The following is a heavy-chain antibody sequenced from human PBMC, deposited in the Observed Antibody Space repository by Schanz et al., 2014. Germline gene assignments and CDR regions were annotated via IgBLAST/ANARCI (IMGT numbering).Heavy chain of an antibody. Sequence: QAQLMESGGGVVQPGTSLILSCSVSGFGLNTYGIHWFRQPAGKGLEWVAVIWNNGVTKYYADSVKGRFTMSRDNSKNTLYLQMNSLRAEDTAVYYCARANYRRKINFDYWGRGTLXTVSS. CDR1: GFGLNTYG. V-gene: IGHV3-33*01. CDR2: IWNNGVTK. J-gene: IGHJ4*02. CDR3: ARANYRRKINFDY. D-gene: IGHD3-10*01.